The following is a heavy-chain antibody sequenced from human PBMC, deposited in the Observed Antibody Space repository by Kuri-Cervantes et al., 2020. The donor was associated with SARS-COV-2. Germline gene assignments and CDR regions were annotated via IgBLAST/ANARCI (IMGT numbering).Heavy chain of an antibody. J-gene: IGHJ6*02. D-gene: IGHD3-3*01. CDR2: VSYDGSYK. CDR3: AKSRSEGGGFFDYGVDV. Sequence: GGSLRLSCAASGFTFSNYGMHCVRQAPGKGLEWVALVSYDGSYKYYAGSVRGRFTISRDNSNKTVYLQTNSLRTEDTAVYYCAKSRSEGGGFFDYGVDVWGQGTTVT. V-gene: IGHV3-30*18. CDR1: GFTFSNYG.